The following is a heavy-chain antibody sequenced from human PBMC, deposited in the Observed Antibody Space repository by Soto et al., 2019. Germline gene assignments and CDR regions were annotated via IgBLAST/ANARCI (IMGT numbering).Heavy chain of an antibody. Sequence: QVQLVQSGAEVKKPGSSVKVSCKASGGTFSSYTISWVRQAPGQGLEWMGRIIPILGIANYAQKFQGRVTITADKSTSTDYMELSSLRSEDTAVYYCARKGGYQYYGMDVWGQGTTVTVSS. CDR3: ARKGGYQYYGMDV. V-gene: IGHV1-69*02. D-gene: IGHD3-16*01. CDR2: IIPILGIA. CDR1: GGTFSSYT. J-gene: IGHJ6*02.